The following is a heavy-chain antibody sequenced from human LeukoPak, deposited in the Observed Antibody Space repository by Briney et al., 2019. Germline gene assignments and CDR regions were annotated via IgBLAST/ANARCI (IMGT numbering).Heavy chain of an antibody. J-gene: IGHJ5*02. Sequence: GGALRLSRASSGFTLSRYSMNCVRQAPGKGLEGVSSISSSSSSIYSAESVKGRFTISRENVNNSLYLQMRSLRAEATAVYYCARALEDYYDTSGYYTWGEQTLVTV. D-gene: IGHD3-22*01. CDR2: ISSSSSSI. V-gene: IGHV3-21*01. CDR1: GFTLSRYS. CDR3: ARALEDYYDTSGYYT.